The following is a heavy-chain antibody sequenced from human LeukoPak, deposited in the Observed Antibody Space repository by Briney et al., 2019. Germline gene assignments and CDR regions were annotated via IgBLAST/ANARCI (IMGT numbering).Heavy chain of an antibody. CDR2: IKEDGSEK. D-gene: IGHD3-22*01. J-gene: IGHJ4*02. CDR3: ARGITIIGI. Sequence: GGSLRLSCVAPGFTLSSYWMSWVRQAPGKGLEWVANIKEDGSEKYYVDSVKGRFTISRDNAKSSLYLQMNSLTAEDTAVYYCARGITIIGIWGQGTLVTVSS. CDR1: GFTLSSYW. V-gene: IGHV3-7*01.